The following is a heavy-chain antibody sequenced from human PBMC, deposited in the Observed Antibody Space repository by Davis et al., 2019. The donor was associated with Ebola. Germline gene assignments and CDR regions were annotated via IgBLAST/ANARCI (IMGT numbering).Heavy chain of an antibody. CDR2: ISAYNGNT. D-gene: IGHD5-12*01. CDR3: ARGYSGYDPNDY. CDR1: GGTFSSYT. J-gene: IGHJ4*02. Sequence: AASVKVSCKASGGTFSSYTISWVRQAPGQGLEWMGWISAYNGNTNYAQKLQGRVTMTTDTSTSTAYMELQSLTSDDTAVYYCARGYSGYDPNDYWGQGTLVTVSS. V-gene: IGHV1-18*01.